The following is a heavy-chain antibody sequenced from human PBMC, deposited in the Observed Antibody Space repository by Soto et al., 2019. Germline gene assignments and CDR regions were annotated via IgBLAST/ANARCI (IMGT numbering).Heavy chain of an antibody. Sequence: ASVKVSCKASGYTFTSYAMHWVRQAPGQRLEWMGWINAGNGNTKYSQKFQGRVTITRDTSASTAYMELSSLRSEDTAVYYCARDHPSILGTGGDAFDIWGQGTMVNVSS. J-gene: IGHJ3*02. CDR1: GYTFTSYA. CDR2: INAGNGNT. V-gene: IGHV1-3*01. CDR3: ARDHPSILGTGGDAFDI. D-gene: IGHD7-27*01.